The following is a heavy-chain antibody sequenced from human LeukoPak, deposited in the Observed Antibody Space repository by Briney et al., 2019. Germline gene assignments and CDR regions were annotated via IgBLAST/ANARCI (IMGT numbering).Heavy chain of an antibody. J-gene: IGHJ4*02. CDR1: GFPFSSYW. D-gene: IGHD3-22*01. Sequence: GGSLRLSCVASGFPFSSYWMTWVRQAPGKGLEWVANIKQDGSKKSYVDSVKGRFTISRDNAKNSLYLQMNSLRAEDTAIYYCARGDDSGYYDYFDYWGQGALVTVSS. CDR2: IKQDGSKK. CDR3: ARGDDSGYYDYFDY. V-gene: IGHV3-7*01.